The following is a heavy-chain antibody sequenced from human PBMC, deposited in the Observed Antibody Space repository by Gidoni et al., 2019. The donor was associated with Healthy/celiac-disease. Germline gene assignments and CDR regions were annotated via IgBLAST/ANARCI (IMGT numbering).Heavy chain of an antibody. CDR1: GFTFSSYA. CDR2: ISCSGGST. V-gene: IGHV3-23*01. Sequence: RLSCAAAGFTFSSYAMSWVRQAPGKGLEWVSAISCSGGSTYYADSVKGRFTISRDNSKNTLYLQMNSLRAEDTAVYYCAKVSGSYRFVDYWGQGTLVTVSS. CDR3: AKVSGSYRFVDY. J-gene: IGHJ4*02. D-gene: IGHD1-26*01.